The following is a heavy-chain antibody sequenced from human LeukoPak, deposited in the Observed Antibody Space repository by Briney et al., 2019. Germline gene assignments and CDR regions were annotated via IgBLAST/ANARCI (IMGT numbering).Heavy chain of an antibody. Sequence: GGSLRLSCAASGFTFSRYWMSWVRQAPGKGLEWVANIKQDGSEKYYVDSVKGRFTISRDNAKNSLYLQMNSLRAEDTAVYYCARDSGYGDYLYYYYGMDVWGQGTTVTVSS. CDR3: ARDSGYGDYLYYYYGMDV. V-gene: IGHV3-7*01. J-gene: IGHJ6*02. CDR2: IKQDGSEK. CDR1: GFTFSRYW. D-gene: IGHD4-17*01.